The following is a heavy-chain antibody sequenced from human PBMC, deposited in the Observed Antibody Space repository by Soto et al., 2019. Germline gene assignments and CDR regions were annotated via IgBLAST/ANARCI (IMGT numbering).Heavy chain of an antibody. CDR1: GYTFTSYA. Sequence: ASVKVSCKASGYTFTSYAMHWVRQAPGQRLEWMGWINAGNGNTKYSQKFQGRVTITRDTSASTAYMELSSLRSEDTAVYYCARSARITFFCVVISTVANRFAPWGQGTLVTVSS. CDR2: INAGNGNT. CDR3: ARSARITFFCVVISTVANRFAP. J-gene: IGHJ5*02. V-gene: IGHV1-3*01. D-gene: IGHD3-3*01.